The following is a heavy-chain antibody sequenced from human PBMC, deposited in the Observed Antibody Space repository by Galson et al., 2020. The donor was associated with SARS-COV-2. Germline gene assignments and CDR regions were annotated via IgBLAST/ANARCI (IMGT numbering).Heavy chain of an antibody. J-gene: IGHJ4*01. CDR2: ISSSGNAI. CDR1: GFTFSDYY. D-gene: IGHD2-2*01. Sequence: GESLKISCVASGFTFSDYYMNWIRQAPGEGLEWLSDISSSGNAIYYADSVKGRFIVSRDNAKNSVFLQMNTLRAEDTAIYYCATDRRGDCTSTSCFEENFEYWGHGILVTVSS. V-gene: IGHV3-11*01. CDR3: ATDRRGDCTSTSCFEENFEY.